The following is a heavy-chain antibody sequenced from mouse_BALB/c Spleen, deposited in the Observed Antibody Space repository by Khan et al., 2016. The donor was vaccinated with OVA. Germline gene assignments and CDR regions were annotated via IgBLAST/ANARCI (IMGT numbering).Heavy chain of an antibody. CDR2: ISYSGGT. CDR3: ARGNDYGYYFDY. J-gene: IGHJ2*01. D-gene: IGHD1-1*01. V-gene: IGHV3-2*02. Sequence: EVQLQESGPGLVKPSQSLSLTCTVTGYSITSGYAWNWIRQFPGNKLEWMGYISYSGGTSYNPSLKSRISITRDTSKNQFFLQLNSVTTEDTATYYCARGNDYGYYFDYWGQGTTLTVSS. CDR1: GYSITSGYA.